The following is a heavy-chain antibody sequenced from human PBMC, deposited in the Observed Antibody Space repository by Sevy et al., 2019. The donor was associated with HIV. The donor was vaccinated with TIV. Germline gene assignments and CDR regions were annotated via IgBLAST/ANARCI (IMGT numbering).Heavy chain of an antibody. D-gene: IGHD5-18*01. CDR3: VGRRYRVGHSWSXXXXF. Sequence: LGGSLRLSCVTXGFXXXDYXMSWIRLAPGKGXEWISHITSSDGAKVYADSVRGRFDISRDNARKSVYLQMNRLQVEDTATYFCVGRRYRVGHSWSXXXXFWGQGTPVTVSS. V-gene: IGHV3-11*01. CDR1: GFXXXDYX. CDR2: ITSSDGAK. J-gene: IGHJ4*02.